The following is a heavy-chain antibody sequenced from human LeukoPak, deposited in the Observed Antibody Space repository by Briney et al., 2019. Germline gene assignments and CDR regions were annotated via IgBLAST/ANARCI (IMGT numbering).Heavy chain of an antibody. CDR2: IYPGDSDT. CDR1: GYSFTSYW. CDR3: ARSEPNWGVPSGFDY. J-gene: IGHJ4*02. D-gene: IGHD7-27*01. V-gene: IGHV5-51*01. Sequence: GESLEISCKGSGYSFTSYWIGWVRQMPGKGLEWMGIIYPGDSDTRYSPSFQGQVTISADKSISTAYLQWSSLKASDTAMYYCARSEPNWGVPSGFDYWGQGTLVTVSS.